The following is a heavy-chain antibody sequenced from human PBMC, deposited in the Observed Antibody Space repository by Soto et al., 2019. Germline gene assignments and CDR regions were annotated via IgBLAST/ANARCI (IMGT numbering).Heavy chain of an antibody. CDR1: GGSFSGYY. D-gene: IGHD2-8*02. Sequence: QVQLQQWGAGLLKPSETLSLTCAVYGGSFSGYYWTWIRQPPGTGLEWIGEIYHSGSTNYNPSLKSRVTISVDTPKNQFSLKLTSVTAADTAVYYCARDKITGLFDYWGQGTLVTVSS. CDR3: ARDKITGLFDY. V-gene: IGHV4-34*01. CDR2: IYHSGST. J-gene: IGHJ4*02.